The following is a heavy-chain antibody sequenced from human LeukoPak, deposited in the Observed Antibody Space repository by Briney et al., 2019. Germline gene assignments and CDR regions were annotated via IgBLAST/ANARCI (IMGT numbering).Heavy chain of an antibody. CDR1: GFMFSSYG. CDR2: ISASGTTT. J-gene: IGHJ4*02. Sequence: GGSLRLSCAASGFMFSSYGMSWVRQAPGKGLEWVSLISASGTTTHYAESLKGRFTISRDNSRSMVYLQMNSLRADDTALYYCAEDLYTSGGVHWGQGTLVTVSS. CDR3: AEDLYTSGGVH. D-gene: IGHD3-22*01. V-gene: IGHV3-23*01.